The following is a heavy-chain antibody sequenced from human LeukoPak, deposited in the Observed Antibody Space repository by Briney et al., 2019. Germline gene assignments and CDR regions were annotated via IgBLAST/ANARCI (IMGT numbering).Heavy chain of an antibody. CDR3: AKDAQPIAARDYYFDY. D-gene: IGHD6-6*01. V-gene: IGHV3-30*02. CDR1: RFTFSSYG. J-gene: IGHJ4*02. Sequence: GGSLRLSCAASRFTFSSYGMHWVRQAPGKGLEWVAVIWYGGSNKYYADSVKGRFTISRDNSKNTLYLQMNSLRAEDTAVYYCAKDAQPIAARDYYFDYWGQGTLVTVSS. CDR2: IWYGGSNK.